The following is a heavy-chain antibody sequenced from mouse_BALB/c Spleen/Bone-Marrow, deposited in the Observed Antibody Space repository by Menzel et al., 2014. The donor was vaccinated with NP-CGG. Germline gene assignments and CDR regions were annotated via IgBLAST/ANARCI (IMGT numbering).Heavy chain of an antibody. CDR2: IDPANGNT. J-gene: IGHJ2*01. CDR3: SRYVYVYFCDY. CDR1: GFKVKDTY. Sequence: VQLQQSGAELVKPGASVKLSCTAYGFKVKDTYIHWVKQRPEQGLEWIGRIDPANGNTKYDPKFQGKATITADTSSNTAFLQLSPLTSQATSVSYCSRYVYVYFCDYWSRGSTLTVPS. D-gene: IGHD2-2*01. V-gene: IGHV14-3*02.